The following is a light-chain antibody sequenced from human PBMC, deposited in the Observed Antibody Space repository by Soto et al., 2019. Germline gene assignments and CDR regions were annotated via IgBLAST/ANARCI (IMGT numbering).Light chain of an antibody. CDR3: QQYNNWPLT. CDR2: GAS. V-gene: IGKV3-15*01. Sequence: VLTQSPGTLWLSPGERATLSCRASQSVRSSYFAWYQQKPGQAPRLLIYGASTRATGIPARFSGSGSGTEFTLTISSLQSEDFAVYSCQQYNNWPLTFGQGTKVDIK. CDR1: QSVRSSY. J-gene: IGKJ1*01.